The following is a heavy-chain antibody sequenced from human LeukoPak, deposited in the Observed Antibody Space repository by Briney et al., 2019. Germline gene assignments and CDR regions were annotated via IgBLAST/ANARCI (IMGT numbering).Heavy chain of an antibody. CDR3: AKDQGYYYDSSGYFH. D-gene: IGHD3-22*01. CDR2: VRYDGSNK. Sequence: GGSLRLSCAASGFTFSSYGMHWVRQAPGKGLEWVAFVRYDGSNKYYADSVKGRFTISRDNSKNTLYLQMNSLRAEYTAVYYCAKDQGYYYDSSGYFHWGQGTLVTVSS. CDR1: GFTFSSYG. J-gene: IGHJ4*02. V-gene: IGHV3-30*02.